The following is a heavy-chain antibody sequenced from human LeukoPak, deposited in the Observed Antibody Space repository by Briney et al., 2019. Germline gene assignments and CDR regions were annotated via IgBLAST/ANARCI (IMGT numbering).Heavy chain of an antibody. CDR1: GDSLSSNSAA. CDR2: TYYNSKWYN. J-gene: IGHJ5*02. Sequence: SHTLSLTCAISGDSLSSNSAAWNWVRQSPSRGVEWLGRTYYNSKWYNDYAVSVTSRITINPDTSKNQFSLQLTSVSPEDTAVYYCARYYVGVATITGFYPWGQVTLVTVSS. V-gene: IGHV6-1*01. CDR3: ARYYVGVATITGFYP. D-gene: IGHD5-12*01.